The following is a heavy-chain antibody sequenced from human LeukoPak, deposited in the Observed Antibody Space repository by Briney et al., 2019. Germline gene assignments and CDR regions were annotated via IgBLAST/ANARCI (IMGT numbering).Heavy chain of an antibody. CDR2: IYPGDSDT. Sequence: GESLKISCKGGGYSFTNYWIVWVRQMPGKGLEWMGIIYPGDSDTRYSPSFQGQVTISADKSISTAYLQWSSLKASDTAMYYCARLLGVVVITSDAFDIWGQGTMVTVSS. J-gene: IGHJ3*02. CDR1: GYSFTNYW. V-gene: IGHV5-51*01. CDR3: ARLLGVVVITSDAFDI. D-gene: IGHD3-22*01.